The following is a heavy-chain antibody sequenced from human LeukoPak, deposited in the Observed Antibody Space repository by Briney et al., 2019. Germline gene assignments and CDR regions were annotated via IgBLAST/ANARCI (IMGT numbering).Heavy chain of an antibody. CDR2: INHSGST. Sequence: SETLSLTCAVYGGSFSGYYWSWIRQPPGKGLEWIGEINHSGSTNYNPSLKIRVTISVDTSKDQFSLKLSSVTAADTAVYFCASRNPVPRGDFDYWGQGTLVTVSS. CDR1: GGSFSGYY. D-gene: IGHD2-15*01. J-gene: IGHJ4*02. CDR3: ASRNPVPRGDFDY. V-gene: IGHV4-34*01.